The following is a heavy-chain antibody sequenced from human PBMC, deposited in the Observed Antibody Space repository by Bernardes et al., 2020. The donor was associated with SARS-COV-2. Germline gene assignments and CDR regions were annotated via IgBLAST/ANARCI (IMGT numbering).Heavy chain of an antibody. D-gene: IGHD3-10*01. V-gene: IGHV3-33*01. CDR3: ARDLRFGEDEGDY. CDR1: GFTFSSYG. Sequence: GGSLRLSCAASGFTFSSYGMHWVRQAPGKGLEWVAVIWYDGSNKYYADSVKGRFTISRDNSKNTLYLQMNSLRAEDTAVYYCARDLRFGEDEGDYWGQGTLVTVSS. J-gene: IGHJ4*02. CDR2: IWYDGSNK.